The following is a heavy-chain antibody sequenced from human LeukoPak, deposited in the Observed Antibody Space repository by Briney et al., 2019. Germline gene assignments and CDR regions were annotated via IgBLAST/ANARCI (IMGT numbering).Heavy chain of an antibody. V-gene: IGHV3-33*01. Sequence: PGGSLRLSCAASGFTFSSYGMHWVRQAPGKGLEWVAVIWYDGSNKYYADSVKGRFTISRDNSKNTLYLQMNSLRAEDTAVYYCASDQGPDGVYYFDYWGQGTLVTVSS. J-gene: IGHJ4*02. CDR1: GFTFSSYG. D-gene: IGHD4-17*01. CDR3: ASDQGPDGVYYFDY. CDR2: IWYDGSNK.